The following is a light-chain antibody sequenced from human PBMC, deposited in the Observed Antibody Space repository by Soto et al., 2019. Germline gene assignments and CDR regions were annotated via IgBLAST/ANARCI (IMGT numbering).Light chain of an antibody. J-gene: IGKJ1*01. CDR1: QSVSSN. CDR2: GAS. V-gene: IGKV3-15*01. Sequence: IVITQPPATLSVSPGERATLSCRASQSVSSNLAWYQQKPGQAPRLLIYGASTRATGSPARFSGSGSGTVFTLTISSLQSEDFAVYYCQQYNNWPPWTFCQGTKVEIK. CDR3: QQYNNWPPWT.